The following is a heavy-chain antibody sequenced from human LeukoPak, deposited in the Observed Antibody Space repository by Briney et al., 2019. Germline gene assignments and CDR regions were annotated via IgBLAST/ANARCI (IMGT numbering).Heavy chain of an antibody. CDR3: LKKGQADDFGNPD. D-gene: IGHD4-17*01. V-gene: IGHV3-23*01. J-gene: IGHJ4*02. CDR2: IDRGVGRT. CDR1: GFTFSSYS. Sequence: GGSLRLSCAASGFTFSSYSMNWVRQAPGKGLECVSAIDRGVGRTYYADSVKGRFTISRDNSRYTLYLQMTNLRVDDTAVYYCLKKGQADDFGNPDWGQGALVTVSP.